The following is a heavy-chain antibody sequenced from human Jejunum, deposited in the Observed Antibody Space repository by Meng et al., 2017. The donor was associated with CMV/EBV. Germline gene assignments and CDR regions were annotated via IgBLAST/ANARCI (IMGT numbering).Heavy chain of an antibody. Sequence: GISCVRQAPGQGLEWMGGISAKNGKINYAQKFKGRVTMTTDSPTSTTYMELRGLRSDDTAAYYCARDGRFLDWLLVDPQFFGLDVWGQGTTVTVSS. CDR2: ISAKNGKI. CDR3: ARDGRFLDWLLVDPQFFGLDV. J-gene: IGHJ6*02. CDR1: G. D-gene: IGHD3/OR15-3a*01. V-gene: IGHV1-18*01.